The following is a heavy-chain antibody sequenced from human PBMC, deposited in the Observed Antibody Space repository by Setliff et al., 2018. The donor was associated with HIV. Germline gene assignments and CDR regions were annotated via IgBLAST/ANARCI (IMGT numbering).Heavy chain of an antibody. Sequence: SETLSLTCTVSGGSISSGGYYWSWIRQHPGKGLEWIGYIYYSGSTYYNPSLKSRVTISVDTSKNQFSLKLSSVTAADTAVYYCARGLSFYDPGGFDYWGQGTLVTVSS. V-gene: IGHV4-31*03. J-gene: IGHJ4*02. CDR2: IYYSGST. D-gene: IGHD3-22*01. CDR1: GGSISSGGYY. CDR3: ARGLSFYDPGGFDY.